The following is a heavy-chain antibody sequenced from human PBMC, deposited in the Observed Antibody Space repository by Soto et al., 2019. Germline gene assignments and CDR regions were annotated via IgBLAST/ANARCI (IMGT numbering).Heavy chain of an antibody. D-gene: IGHD6-25*01. CDR1: GFTFSSYA. CDR3: ATSLTPAAGYFDY. V-gene: IGHV3-23*01. Sequence: LRLSCAAAGFTFSSYAMSCVRQAPGKGLEWVSAISGSGGSTYYADSVKGRFTISRDNSKNTLYLQMNSLRAEDTAVYYCATSLTPAAGYFDYWGQGPRVTVST. J-gene: IGHJ4*02. CDR2: ISGSGGST.